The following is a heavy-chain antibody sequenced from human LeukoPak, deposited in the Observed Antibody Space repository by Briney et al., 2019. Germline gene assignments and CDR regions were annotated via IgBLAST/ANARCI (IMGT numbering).Heavy chain of an antibody. J-gene: IGHJ6*03. CDR3: ATTAYYYYVDV. CDR1: GGSVSSGGYY. D-gene: IGHD1-26*01. V-gene: IGHV4-31*03. Sequence: SLSLTCTVSGGSVSSGGYYWSWIRQHPERGLEWIGYIYYTGSTYYNPSLESRLNISLDTSTNQFSLKLGSVTAADTAMYYCATTAYYYYVDVWGKGTTVTVSS. CDR2: IYYTGST.